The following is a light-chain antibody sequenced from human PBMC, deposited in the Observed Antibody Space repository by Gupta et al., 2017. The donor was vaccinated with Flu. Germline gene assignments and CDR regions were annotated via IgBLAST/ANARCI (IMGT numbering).Light chain of an antibody. CDR2: HAS. J-gene: IGKJ4*01. V-gene: IGKV3-15*01. CDR3: QQYNKWHPLT. CDR1: QRVGGN. Sequence: EIFMTQSPPTLSVSPGERATLSCRASQRVGGNLAWYQQKPGQDPRHLIYHASTRATGIPARLSGSGSGREFIITISSLQSEDFAVYFCQQYNKWHPLTFGGGTKVEIK.